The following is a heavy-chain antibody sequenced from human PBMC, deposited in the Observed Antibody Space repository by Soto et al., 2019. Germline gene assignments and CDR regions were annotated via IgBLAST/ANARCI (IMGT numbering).Heavy chain of an antibody. V-gene: IGHV3-30-3*01. CDR3: ARDQVRGAYYYYYYGMDV. D-gene: IGHD3-10*01. CDR2: ISYDGSNK. Sequence: GGSLRLSCAASGFTFSSYAMHWVRQAPGKGLEWVAVISYDGSNKYYADSVKGRFTISRDNSKNTLYLQMNSLRAEDTAVYYCARDQVRGAYYYYYYGMDVWGQGTTVTVSS. CDR1: GFTFSSYA. J-gene: IGHJ6*02.